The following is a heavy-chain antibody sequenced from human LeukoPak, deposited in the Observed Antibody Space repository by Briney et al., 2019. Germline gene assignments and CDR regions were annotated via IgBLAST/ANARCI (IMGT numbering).Heavy chain of an antibody. CDR3: AKERGYSYGLGGEFDY. CDR2: ISGSGGST. Sequence: PGGSLRLSCAASGFTFSSYAMSWVRQAPGKGLEWVSAISGSGGSTYYADSVKGRFTISRDNSKNTLYLQMNSLRAEDTAVYYCAKERGYSYGLGGEFDYWGQGTLVTVSS. CDR1: GFTFSSYA. V-gene: IGHV3-23*01. D-gene: IGHD5-18*01. J-gene: IGHJ4*02.